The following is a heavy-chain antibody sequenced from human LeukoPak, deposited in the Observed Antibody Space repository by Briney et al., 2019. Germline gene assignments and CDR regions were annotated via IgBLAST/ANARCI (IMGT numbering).Heavy chain of an antibody. D-gene: IGHD6-19*01. J-gene: IGHJ1*01. CDR3: ARDPGIGVAGTDFQH. CDR1: GYTFTDYY. CDR2: INPNSGGT. Sequence: ASVTVSCLASGYTFTDYYIHWVRQAPRHGLEWMGRINPNSGGTNYAQKLHGRVTMTRDTSISTDYMELSSLRSDDTAVYYCARDPGIGVAGTDFQHWGQGALVTVSS. V-gene: IGHV1-2*06.